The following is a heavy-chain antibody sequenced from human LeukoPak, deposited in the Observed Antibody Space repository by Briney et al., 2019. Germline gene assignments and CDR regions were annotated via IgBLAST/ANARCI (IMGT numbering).Heavy chain of an antibody. CDR1: GFTFSSYG. V-gene: IGHV3-33*01. D-gene: IGHD3-22*01. Sequence: HTGRSLRLSCAASGFTFSSYGMHWVRQAPGKGLEWVAVIWYDGSNKYYADSVKGRFTISRDNAKNSLYLQMNSLRAEDTAVYYCARTPRASGYISEYFQHWGQGTLVTVSS. CDR2: IWYDGSNK. J-gene: IGHJ1*01. CDR3: ARTPRASGYISEYFQH.